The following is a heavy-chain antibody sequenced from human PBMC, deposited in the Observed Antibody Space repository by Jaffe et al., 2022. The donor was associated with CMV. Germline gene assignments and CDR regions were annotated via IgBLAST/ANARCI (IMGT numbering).Heavy chain of an antibody. CDR3: TRDGYSSSWPYYYYYYGMDV. J-gene: IGHJ6*02. CDR1: GFTFGDYA. D-gene: IGHD6-13*01. Sequence: EVQLVESGGGLVKPGRSLRLSCTASGFTFGDYAMSWFRQAPGKGLEWVGFIRSKAYGGTTEYAASVKGRFTISRDDSKSIAYLQMNSLKTEDTAVYYCTRDGYSSSWPYYYYYYGMDVWGQGTTVTVSS. V-gene: IGHV3-49*05. CDR2: IRSKAYGGTT.